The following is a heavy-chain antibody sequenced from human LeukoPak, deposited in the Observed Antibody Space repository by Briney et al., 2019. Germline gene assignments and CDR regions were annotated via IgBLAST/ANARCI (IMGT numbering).Heavy chain of an antibody. D-gene: IGHD5-24*01. CDR1: GGSTSSYF. CDR2: ILASGTT. Sequence: SETLSLTCTVSGGSTSSYFWHWIRQPPGKGLEWVGYILASGTTAYNPSLKRRVTMSVDTSKNQSSLNLTSVTAADTAVYFCARDPDGYKFFDYWGRGRPVIVSS. CDR3: ARDPDGYKFFDY. J-gene: IGHJ4*02. V-gene: IGHV4-59*01.